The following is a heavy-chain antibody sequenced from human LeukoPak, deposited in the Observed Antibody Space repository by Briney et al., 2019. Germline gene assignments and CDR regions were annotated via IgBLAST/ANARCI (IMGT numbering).Heavy chain of an antibody. Sequence: ASVKVSCKASGYTLTDFYLHWVRQAPGQRLEWMGWINPNSGGTHFAQTFQGRVTMTRDTSISTAYMELSGLRSDDTAVYYCAREPNWGYFDFWDQGALVTVSS. V-gene: IGHV1-2*02. CDR3: AREPNWGYFDF. CDR2: INPNSGGT. CDR1: GYTLTDFY. D-gene: IGHD7-27*01. J-gene: IGHJ4*02.